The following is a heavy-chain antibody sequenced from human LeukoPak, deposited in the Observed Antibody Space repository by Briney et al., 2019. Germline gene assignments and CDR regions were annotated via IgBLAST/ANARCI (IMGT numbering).Heavy chain of an antibody. CDR3: ARQTEWLLFGRKYNWSDP. CDR2: IYYSGST. V-gene: IGHV4-59*08. J-gene: IGHJ5*02. Sequence: SETLSLTCTVSGGSISSYYWSWIRQPPGKGLEWIGYIYYSGSTNYNPSLKSRVTISVDTSKNQFSLKLSSVTAADTAVYYCARQTEWLLFGRKYNWSDPWGQGTLVTVSS. CDR1: GGSISSYY. D-gene: IGHD3-3*01.